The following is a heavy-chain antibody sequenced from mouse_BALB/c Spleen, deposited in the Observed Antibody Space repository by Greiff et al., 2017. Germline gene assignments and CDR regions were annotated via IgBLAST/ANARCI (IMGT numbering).Heavy chain of an antibody. Sequence: VQLQQSGPELVKPGASVKISCKASGYSFTGYFMNWVMQSHGKSLEWIGRINPYNGDTFYNQKFKGKATLTVDKSSSTAHMELRSLASEDSAVYYCARYGSSYDAMDYWGQGTSVTVSS. CDR3: ARYGSSYDAMDY. CDR2: INPYNGDT. V-gene: IGHV1-20*02. D-gene: IGHD1-1*01. J-gene: IGHJ4*01. CDR1: GYSFTGYF.